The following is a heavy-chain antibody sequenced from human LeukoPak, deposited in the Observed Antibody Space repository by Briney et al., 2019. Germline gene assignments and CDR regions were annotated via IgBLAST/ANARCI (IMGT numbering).Heavy chain of an antibody. V-gene: IGHV3-48*01. CDR1: GFTFSSYS. Sequence: GGSLRLSCAASGFTFSSYSMNWVRQAPGKGLEWVSYISSSSSTIYYADSVKGRFTISRDNAKNSLYLQMNSLRAEDTAVYYCARGEQLVPFDYWGQETLVTVSS. CDR3: ARGEQLVPFDY. J-gene: IGHJ4*02. D-gene: IGHD6-13*01. CDR2: ISSSSSTI.